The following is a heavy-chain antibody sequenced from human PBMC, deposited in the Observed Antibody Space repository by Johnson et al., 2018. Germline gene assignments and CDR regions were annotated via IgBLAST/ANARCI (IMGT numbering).Heavy chain of an antibody. Sequence: EVQLVESGGGLVKXGGSXRLXCAASRFIFSSYSMNWVRQAPGKGLEWVSXXXXXXXXXXXXXXXXXXFTIPRDNAKNSRYLQMNSLRAEDTAVYYCAGAVEAYYHAFDIWGQGTMVTVSS. CDR2: XXXXXXXX. CDR3: AGAVEAYYHAFDI. CDR1: RFIFSSYS. V-gene: IGHV3-21*01. J-gene: IGHJ3*02. D-gene: IGHD3-10*01.